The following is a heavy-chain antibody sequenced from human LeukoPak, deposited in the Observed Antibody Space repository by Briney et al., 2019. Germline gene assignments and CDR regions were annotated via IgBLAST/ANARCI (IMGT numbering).Heavy chain of an antibody. J-gene: IGHJ4*02. CDR2: ISAYNGNT. D-gene: IGHD6-13*01. CDR3: ARDGKKQLVQGY. CDR1: GYTFTSYG. V-gene: IGHV1-18*01. Sequence: ASVKVSCKASGYTFTSYGISWVRQAPGKGLEWMGWISAYNGNTNYAQKLQGRVTMTTDTYTSTAYMELRSLRSDDTAVYYCARDGKKQLVQGYWGQGTLVTVSS.